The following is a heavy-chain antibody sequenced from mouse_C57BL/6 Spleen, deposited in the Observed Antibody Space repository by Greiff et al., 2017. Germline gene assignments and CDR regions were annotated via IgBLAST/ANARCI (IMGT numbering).Heavy chain of an antibody. V-gene: IGHV1-55*01. CDR2: IYPGSGST. CDR1: GYTFTSYW. Sequence: VQLQQPGAELVKPGASVKMSCKASGYTFTSYWITWVKQRPGQGLEWIGDIYPGSGSTDYNEKFKSKATLTVATSYSTAYMQLSSLTSEDSAVYYFARSEDYGSSLYWYFDVWGTGTTVTVSS. CDR3: ARSEDYGSSLYWYFDV. D-gene: IGHD1-1*01. J-gene: IGHJ1*03.